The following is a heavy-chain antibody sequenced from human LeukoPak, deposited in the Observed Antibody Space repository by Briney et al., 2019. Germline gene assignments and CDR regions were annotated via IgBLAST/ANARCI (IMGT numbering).Heavy chain of an antibody. CDR2: INHSGST. CDR3: ARRGPYSSSWYSNWFDP. D-gene: IGHD6-13*01. Sequence: SETLSLTCAVYGGSFSGYYWSWIRQPPGKGLEWIGEINHSGSTNYNPSLKSRVTISVDTSKNQFSLKLSSVTAADTAVYYCARRGPYSSSWYSNWFDPWGQGTLVTVSS. V-gene: IGHV4-34*01. CDR1: GGSFSGYY. J-gene: IGHJ5*02.